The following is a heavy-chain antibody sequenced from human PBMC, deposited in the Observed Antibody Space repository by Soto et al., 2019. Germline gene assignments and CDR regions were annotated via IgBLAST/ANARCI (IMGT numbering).Heavy chain of an antibody. D-gene: IGHD1-1*01. CDR2: ITSSRSYI. CDR3: ARGGDLATADY. J-gene: IGHJ4*02. V-gene: IGHV3-21*01. CDR1: GFIFSAYN. Sequence: EVHLVESGGGLVKPGGSLRLSCAASGFIFSAYNMNWVRQAPGKGLEWVSSITSSRSYIYYADSVKGRFTISRDNAKKSVYLQMISLRAEDTAVYYCARGGDLATADYWGQGTLVTVSS.